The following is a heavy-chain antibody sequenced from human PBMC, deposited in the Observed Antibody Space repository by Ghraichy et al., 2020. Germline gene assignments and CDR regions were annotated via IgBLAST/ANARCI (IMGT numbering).Heavy chain of an antibody. CDR3: AKEGVCSPTSCLHALFDY. CDR1: GFTFNTFA. V-gene: IGHV3-23*01. J-gene: IGHJ4*02. CDR2: ISGSGVTT. D-gene: IGHD2-2*01. Sequence: GESLNISCAASGFTFNTFAMSWVRQAPGKGLEWVSAISGSGVTTYYADSVKGRFTIFRDNSKNTVSLQMNSLRAEDTAVYYCAKEGVCSPTSCLHALFDYWGQGTLVTVSS.